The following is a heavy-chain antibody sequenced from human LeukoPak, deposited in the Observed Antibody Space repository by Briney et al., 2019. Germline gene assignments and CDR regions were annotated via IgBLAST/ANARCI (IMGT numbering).Heavy chain of an antibody. J-gene: IGHJ4*02. CDR2: IYYGGSP. CDR1: GGSISTTTNS. Sequence: PSETLSLTCNVSGGSISTTTNSWGWAWIRQRPTKGLEWIGSIYYGGSPYYTSSLKSRVTISVDTSKNQFSLKLASLTAADTAVYYCARRWERGGSSAWSPTPDPDYWGQGTLVTVSS. D-gene: IGHD6-19*01. V-gene: IGHV4-39*01. CDR3: ARRWERGGSSAWSPTPDPDY.